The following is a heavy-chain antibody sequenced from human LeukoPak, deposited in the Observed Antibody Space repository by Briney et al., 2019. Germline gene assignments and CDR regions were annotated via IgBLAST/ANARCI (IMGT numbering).Heavy chain of an antibody. CDR1: GFTFSSYA. D-gene: IGHD6-13*01. CDR3: AKVAYNSSWFRLKYYFDY. V-gene: IGHV3-30-3*01. CDR2: ISYDGSDK. Sequence: GGSLRLSCAASGFTFSSYAMHWVRQAPGKGLEWVAVISYDGSDKYYADSVKGRFTISRDNSKNTLYLQMNSLRAEDTAVYYCAKVAYNSSWFRLKYYFDYWGQGTLVTVSS. J-gene: IGHJ4*02.